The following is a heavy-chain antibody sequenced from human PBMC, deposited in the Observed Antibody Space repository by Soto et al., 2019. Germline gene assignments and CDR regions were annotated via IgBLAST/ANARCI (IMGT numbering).Heavy chain of an antibody. CDR1: GFTFSSYD. V-gene: IGHV3-13*01. CDR2: IGTAGDT. D-gene: IGHD6-6*01. Sequence: GGSLRLSCAASGFTFSSYDMHWVRQATGKGLEWVSAIGTAGDTYYPGSVKGRFTISRENAKNSLYLQMNSLRAGDTAVYYCARGEGGSSSSWYFDLWGRGTLVTVSS. J-gene: IGHJ2*01. CDR3: ARGEGGSSSSWYFDL.